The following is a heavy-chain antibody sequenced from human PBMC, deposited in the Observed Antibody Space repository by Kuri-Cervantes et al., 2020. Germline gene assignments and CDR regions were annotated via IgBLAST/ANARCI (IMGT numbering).Heavy chain of an antibody. CDR3: ARGMTTEDYYYYGMDV. V-gene: IGHV3-11*04. CDR2: ISSSGSTI. J-gene: IGHJ6*02. D-gene: IGHD4-11*01. Sequence: GESLKISCAASGFTFSDYYMSWIRQAPGKGLEWVSYISSSGSTIYYADSVKGRFTISRDNAKNSLYLQMNSLRDEDTAVYYCARGMTTEDYYYYGMDVWGQGTTVTVSS. CDR1: GFTFSDYY.